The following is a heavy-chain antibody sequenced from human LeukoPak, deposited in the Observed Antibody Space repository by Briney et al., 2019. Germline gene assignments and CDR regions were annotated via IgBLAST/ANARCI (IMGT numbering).Heavy chain of an antibody. D-gene: IGHD3-16*02. CDR3: ARLVSRDRDY. CDR2: IYSGGST. V-gene: IGHV3-53*01. CDR1: GFTVSSND. Sequence: PGGSLRLSCAVSGFTVSSNDMSWVRQAPGKGLEWVSVIYSGGSTYYADSVKGRFTISRDNSKNTLYLQMNSLRAEDTAVYYCARLVSRDRDYWGQGTLVTVSS. J-gene: IGHJ4*02.